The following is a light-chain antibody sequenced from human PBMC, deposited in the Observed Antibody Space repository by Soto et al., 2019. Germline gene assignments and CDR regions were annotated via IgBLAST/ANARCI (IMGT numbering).Light chain of an antibody. V-gene: IGKV3-20*01. CDR2: GAS. Sequence: EIVLTQSPDTLSLSPGDRVTLSCRASQSISSSYLAWYQQKPGQAPRLLIYGASTRATGIPARFSGSGSGTEFTLTISSLQPEDFAVYFCQQHRTFGQGTKVDIK. CDR3: QQHRT. J-gene: IGKJ1*01. CDR1: QSISSSY.